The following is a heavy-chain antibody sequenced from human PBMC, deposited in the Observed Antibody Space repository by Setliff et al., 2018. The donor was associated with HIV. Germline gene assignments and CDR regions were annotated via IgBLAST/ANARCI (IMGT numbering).Heavy chain of an antibody. CDR2: IIPILGIP. J-gene: IGHJ5*02. CDR1: GGAFISHT. D-gene: IGHD2-2*02. Sequence: SVKVSCKASGGAFISHTFTWVRQAPGQGLEWMGRIIPILGIPNYAQNFQGRLTISADKSTRTAYLELSSLRSDDSAVYFCAKEQEIRSYLDPWGQGTLVTVSS. V-gene: IGHV1-69*04. CDR3: AKEQEIRSYLDP.